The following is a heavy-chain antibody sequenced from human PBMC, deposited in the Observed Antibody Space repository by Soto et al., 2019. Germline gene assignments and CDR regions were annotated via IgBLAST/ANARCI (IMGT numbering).Heavy chain of an antibody. D-gene: IGHD5-18*01. CDR1: GFTFSSYW. Sequence: PGGSLRLSCAASGFTFSSYWMHWVRQAPGKGLVWVSRINSDGSSTSYADSVKGRFTISRDNAKNTLYLQMNSLRAEDTAVYYCARDGPSYGYRSLWDYYYYGMDVWGQGTTVTVSS. CDR2: INSDGSST. CDR3: ARDGPSYGYRSLWDYYYYGMDV. V-gene: IGHV3-74*01. J-gene: IGHJ6*02.